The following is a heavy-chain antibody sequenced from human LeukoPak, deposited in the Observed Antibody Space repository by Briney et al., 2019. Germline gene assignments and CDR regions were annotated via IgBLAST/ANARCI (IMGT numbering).Heavy chain of an antibody. CDR2: IYHSGST. J-gene: IGHJ4*02. CDR3: ARVRGYCSSTICYRYYFDY. Sequence: PSETLSLTCAVSGYSISSDYYWGWIRPPPGKGLEWIGTIYHSGSTYYNPSLKSRVTISVDTSKNQFSLKLTSVTAADTAVYYCARVRGYCSSTICYRYYFDYWGQGTLVTVSS. V-gene: IGHV4-38-2*01. CDR1: GYSISSDYY. D-gene: IGHD2-2*01.